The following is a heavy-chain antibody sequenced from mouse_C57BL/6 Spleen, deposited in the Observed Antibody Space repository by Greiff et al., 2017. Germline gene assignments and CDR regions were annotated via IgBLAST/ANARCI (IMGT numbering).Heavy chain of an antibody. CDR2: INPNYGTT. CDR1: GYSFTDYN. J-gene: IGHJ1*03. D-gene: IGHD2-3*01. CDR3: ARFDDGYHRAFDV. Sequence: VHVKQSGPELVKPGASVKISCKASGYSFTDYNMNWVKQSNGKSLEWIGVINPNYGTTSYNQKFKGKATLTVDQSSSTAYMQLNSLTSEDSAVYYCARFDDGYHRAFDVWGTGTTVTVSS. V-gene: IGHV1-39*01.